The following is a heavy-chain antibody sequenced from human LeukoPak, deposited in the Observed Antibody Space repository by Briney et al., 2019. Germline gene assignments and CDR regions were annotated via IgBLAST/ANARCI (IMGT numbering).Heavy chain of an antibody. CDR3: ARWGYSGPVDY. Sequence: VASVKVSCKASGGTFSSNAISWVRQAPGQGLEWMGGIIPIFGTANYAQKFQGRVTITADKSTSTAYMELSSLRSEDTAVYYCARWGYSGPVDYWGQGTLVTVSS. J-gene: IGHJ4*02. CDR2: IIPIFGTA. D-gene: IGHD5-12*01. CDR1: GGTFSSNA. V-gene: IGHV1-69*06.